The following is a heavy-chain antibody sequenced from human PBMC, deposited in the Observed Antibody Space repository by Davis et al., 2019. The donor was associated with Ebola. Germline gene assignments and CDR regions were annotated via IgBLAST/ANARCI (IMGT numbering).Heavy chain of an antibody. V-gene: IGHV4-4*02. J-gene: IGHJ6*02. Sequence: MPSETLSLTCAVSGGSISSSNWWSWVRQPPGKGLEWIGEIYHSGSTNYNPSLKSRVTISVDKSKNQFSLKLSSVTAADTAVYYCARVRVDYYYGMDVWGQGTTVTVSS. D-gene: IGHD2-8*02. CDR3: ARVRVDYYYGMDV. CDR2: IYHSGST. CDR1: GGSISSSNW.